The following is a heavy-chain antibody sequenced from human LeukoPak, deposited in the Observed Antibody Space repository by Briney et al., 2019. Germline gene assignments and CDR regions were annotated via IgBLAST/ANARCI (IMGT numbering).Heavy chain of an antibody. Sequence: GRSLRLSCAASGFTFSIYAMHWVRQAPGKGLEWVAVISYDGSNKYYADSVKGRFTISRDNSKNTLYLQMNSLRAEDTAVYYCARERSYCSGGSCYENDYWGQGTLVTVSS. CDR3: ARERSYCSGGSCYENDY. CDR2: ISYDGSNK. CDR1: GFTFSIYA. V-gene: IGHV3-30-3*01. J-gene: IGHJ4*02. D-gene: IGHD2-15*01.